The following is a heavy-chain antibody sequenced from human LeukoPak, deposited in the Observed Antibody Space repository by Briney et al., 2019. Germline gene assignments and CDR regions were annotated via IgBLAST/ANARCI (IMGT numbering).Heavy chain of an antibody. CDR1: GFTFSSYA. V-gene: IGHV3-30-3*01. J-gene: IGHJ4*02. Sequence: PGGSLRLSCAASGFTFSSYAMHWVRQAPGKGLEWVAVISYDGSNKYYADSVKGRFTTSRDNSKNTLYLQMNSLRAEDTAVYYCARDRRLYSYGRHFDYWGQGTLVTVSS. CDR3: ARDRRLYSYGRHFDY. D-gene: IGHD5-18*01. CDR2: ISYDGSNK.